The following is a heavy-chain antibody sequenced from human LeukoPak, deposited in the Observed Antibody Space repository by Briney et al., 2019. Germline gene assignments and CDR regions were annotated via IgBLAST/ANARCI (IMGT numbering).Heavy chain of an antibody. CDR2: ISTTGATI. Sequence: PGGSLRLSCAASGFSFSDYYINWIRQAPGKGLEWISYISTTGATIYYPDSVKGRFTVSRDNAKNSVYLQMDSLRAEDTAVYYCAREVSRDCSSTNCLSHWGQGTLVTVSS. D-gene: IGHD2-2*01. CDR1: GFSFSDYY. V-gene: IGHV3-11*01. CDR3: AREVSRDCSSTNCLSH. J-gene: IGHJ4*02.